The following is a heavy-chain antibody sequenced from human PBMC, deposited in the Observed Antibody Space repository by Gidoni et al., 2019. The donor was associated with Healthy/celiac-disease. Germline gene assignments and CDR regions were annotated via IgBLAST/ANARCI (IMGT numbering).Heavy chain of an antibody. J-gene: IGHJ2*01. CDR1: GGSISSSSNY. Sequence: QRQLKESGPGLVKPSETLSLIRTVSGGSISSSSNYWGWIRLTPGKGLGWIGSISYSGRPYYNPSLKRLVTISVDTSKNQFSLKLSSVTAADAALYYCARHGGNGDPSHWYFDLWGRGTLVTVSS. D-gene: IGHD4-17*01. CDR2: ISYSGRP. CDR3: ARHGGNGDPSHWYFDL. V-gene: IGHV4-39*01.